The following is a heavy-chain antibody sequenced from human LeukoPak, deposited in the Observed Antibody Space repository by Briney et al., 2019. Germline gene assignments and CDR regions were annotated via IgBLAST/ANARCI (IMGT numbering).Heavy chain of an antibody. Sequence: PGGSLRLSCAASGFTFSSYEMNWVRQAPGKGLEWVSYISSSGSTMYYADSVKGRFTISRDNAKNSLYLQMNSLRAEDTAVYYCARAPYGSGLLYYYYYGMDVWGQGTTVTVSS. CDR3: ARAPYGSGLLYYYYYGMDV. D-gene: IGHD3-10*01. V-gene: IGHV3-48*03. CDR1: GFTFSSYE. CDR2: ISSSGSTM. J-gene: IGHJ6*02.